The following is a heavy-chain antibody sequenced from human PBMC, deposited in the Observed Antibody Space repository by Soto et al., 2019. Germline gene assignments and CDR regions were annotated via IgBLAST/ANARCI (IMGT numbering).Heavy chain of an antibody. CDR1: GFTFSSYG. V-gene: IGHV3-30*18. CDR2: ISYDGSNK. CDR3: AKVLTVTTPAYYYGMDV. D-gene: IGHD4-17*01. J-gene: IGHJ6*01. Sequence: QVQLVESGGGVVQPGRSLRLSCAASGFTFSSYGMHWVRQAPGKGLEWVAVISYDGSNKYYADSVKGRFTISRDNSKNTLYLQMNSLRAEDTAVYYCAKVLTVTTPAYYYGMDVW.